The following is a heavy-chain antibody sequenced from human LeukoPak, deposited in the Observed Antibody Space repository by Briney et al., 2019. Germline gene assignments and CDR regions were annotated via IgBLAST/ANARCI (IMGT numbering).Heavy chain of an antibody. Sequence: RSSETLSLTCFVSGGSLTSYFWSWVRQPPGKGLEWIGDIYYSGRTNSNPSLKSRVTISVDTSKNQFSLKMSSVTAADTAVYYCARRDGYSSPYDYWGQGTLVTVSS. D-gene: IGHD4-4*01. CDR2: IYYSGRT. J-gene: IGHJ4*02. CDR3: ARRDGYSSPYDY. CDR1: GGSLTSYF. V-gene: IGHV4-59*01.